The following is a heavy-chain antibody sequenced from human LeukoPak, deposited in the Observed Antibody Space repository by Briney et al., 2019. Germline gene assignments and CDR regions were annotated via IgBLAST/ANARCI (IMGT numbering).Heavy chain of an antibody. J-gene: IGHJ6*03. CDR3: GRDALVGFLSYYYIDV. Sequence: SDTLSLTCTVSDGPIRSHYWTWIQQSPIKGLEWIGDISNSGSTKYNPSLRSRVTISIDTSRSQFSLRLSSVTAADTAVYYCGRDALVGFLSYYYIDVWGRGITVTVSS. CDR1: DGPIRSHY. CDR2: ISNSGST. V-gene: IGHV4-59*11. D-gene: IGHD3-10*01.